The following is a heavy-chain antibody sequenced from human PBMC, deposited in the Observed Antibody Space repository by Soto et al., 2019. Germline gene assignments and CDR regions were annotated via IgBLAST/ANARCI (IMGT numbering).Heavy chain of an antibody. Sequence: GGSLRLSCAASGFTFSTYSMNWVRQAPGKGLEWVSYISSSSSTIFYTDSVKGRFTVSRDNAKNSLYLQLNSLRDEDTAVYYCARDFGYGDYVDCWGQGTLVTVSS. J-gene: IGHJ4*02. CDR2: ISSSSSTI. D-gene: IGHD4-17*01. CDR1: GFTFSTYS. V-gene: IGHV3-48*02. CDR3: ARDFGYGDYVDC.